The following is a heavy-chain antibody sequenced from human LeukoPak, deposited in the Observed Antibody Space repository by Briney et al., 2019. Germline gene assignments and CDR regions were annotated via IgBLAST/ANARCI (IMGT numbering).Heavy chain of an antibody. CDR1: GFIFNDYA. V-gene: IGHV3-9*03. CDR3: AKGPDPAVGPYYFDY. J-gene: IGHJ4*02. D-gene: IGHD6-13*01. Sequence: GGSLRLSCAASGFIFNDYAMHWVRQAPGKGLEWVSGISWSSAGIVYADSVKGRFTISRGNAKNSLYLQMSSLRVEDMALYYCAKGPDPAVGPYYFDYWGQGTQVTVSS. CDR2: ISWSSAGI.